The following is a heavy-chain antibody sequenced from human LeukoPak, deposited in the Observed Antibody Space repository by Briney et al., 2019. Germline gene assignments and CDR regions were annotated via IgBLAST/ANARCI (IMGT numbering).Heavy chain of an antibody. CDR3: AKDIVVVPAPVGYFDL. CDR1: GFSFSSYA. V-gene: IGHV3-23*01. Sequence: GGSLRLSCAASGFSFSSYAMSWVRQAPGKGLEWVSGISGSGGSTYYADSVKGRFTISRDNSKNTEYLQMNSLRAEDTAVYYCAKDIVVVPAPVGYFDLWGRGTLVTVSS. J-gene: IGHJ2*01. D-gene: IGHD2-2*01. CDR2: ISGSGGST.